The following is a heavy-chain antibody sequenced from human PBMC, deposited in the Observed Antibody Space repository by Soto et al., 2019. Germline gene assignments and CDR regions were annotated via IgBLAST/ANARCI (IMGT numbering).Heavy chain of an antibody. CDR1: GFTFSTYW. V-gene: IGHV3-74*01. J-gene: IGHJ3*01. CDR3: VRTWQGFDL. CDR2: INGDGSYT. Sequence: EVQLVECGGGLVQPGGSLRLSCAASGFTFSTYWMHWVRQAPEKGLLWVSHINGDGSYTDFADSVKGRFTISRDNAKNTVYLQMQSLRVEDTAVYFCVRTWQGFDLWGPGTMVTVSS.